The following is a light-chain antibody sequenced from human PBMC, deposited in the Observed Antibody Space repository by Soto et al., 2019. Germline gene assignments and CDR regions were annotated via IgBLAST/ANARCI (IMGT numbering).Light chain of an antibody. Sequence: EIVLTRAPGSLSLSPVEGATVTCRSSQSVSSSYLGWYQQKPGQAPRLLIYDASSRATGIPDRFSGSGSGTDFTITISRLENEDLEMYYCQQYGSSSITCGHGPQREIK. CDR2: DAS. J-gene: IGKJ5*01. CDR1: QSVSSSY. CDR3: QQYGSSSIT. V-gene: IGKV3-20*01.